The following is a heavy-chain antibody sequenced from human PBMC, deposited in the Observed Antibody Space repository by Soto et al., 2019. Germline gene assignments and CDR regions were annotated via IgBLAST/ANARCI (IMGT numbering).Heavy chain of an antibody. J-gene: IGHJ4*02. Sequence: QVQLQESGPGLVKPSGTLSLTCAVSGGSISSSNWWSWVRQPPGKGLEWIGEIYHSGSTNYNPSLKRRVTISVDKSKNQFSLKLSSVTAADTAVYYCARGAMWPPRATVTMVDWGQGTLVTVSS. CDR1: GGSISSSNW. V-gene: IGHV4-4*02. CDR3: ARGAMWPPRATVTMVD. D-gene: IGHD4-17*01. CDR2: IYHSGST.